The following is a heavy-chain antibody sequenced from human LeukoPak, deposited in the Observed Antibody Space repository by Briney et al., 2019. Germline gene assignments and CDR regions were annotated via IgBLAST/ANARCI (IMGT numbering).Heavy chain of an antibody. CDR1: GGSISSSSYY. D-gene: IGHD3-10*01. CDR2: IYYSGST. CDR3: ATHKSYYGADF. V-gene: IGHV4-39*01. J-gene: IGHJ4*02. Sequence: PSETLSLTCTVSGGSISSSSYYWVWIRQPPGKGLEWIGSIYYSGSTYYNPSLKSRVTISVDTSNNQFSLKLSSVTAADTAEYYCATHKSYYGADFWGQGTLVTVSS.